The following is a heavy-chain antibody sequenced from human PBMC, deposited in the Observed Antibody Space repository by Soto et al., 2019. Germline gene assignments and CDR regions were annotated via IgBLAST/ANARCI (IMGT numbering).Heavy chain of an antibody. CDR1: GYTFTSYA. D-gene: IGHD3-9*01. V-gene: IGHV1-3*01. Sequence: GASVKVSCKASGYTFTSYAMHWVRQAPGQRLEWMGWINAGNGNTKYSQKFQGRVTITRDTSASTAYMELSSLRSEDTAVYYCASHPLRYFDWSHFDYWGQGTLVTVSS. CDR2: INAGNGNT. CDR3: ASHPLRYFDWSHFDY. J-gene: IGHJ4*02.